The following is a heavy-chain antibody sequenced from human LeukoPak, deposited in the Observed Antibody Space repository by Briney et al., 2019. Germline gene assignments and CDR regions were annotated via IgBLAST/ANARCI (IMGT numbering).Heavy chain of an antibody. CDR2: IYSGGST. CDR1: GFTVSSNY. D-gene: IGHD3-22*01. CDR3: ARSPTYYEELDY. Sequence: GGSLRLSCAASGFTVSSNYMSWVRQAPGKGLEWVSVIYSGGSTYYADSVKGRFTISRDNSKNTLYLQMNSLRAEDTAVYYCARSPTYYEELDYWGQGTLVTVSS. J-gene: IGHJ4*02. V-gene: IGHV3-66*01.